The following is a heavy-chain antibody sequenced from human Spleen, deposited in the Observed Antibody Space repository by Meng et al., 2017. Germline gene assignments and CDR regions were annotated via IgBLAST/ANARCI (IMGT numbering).Heavy chain of an antibody. V-gene: IGHV3-7*01. Sequence: GESLKISCAASGFTFSRYWMSWVRQAPGKEPEWVGNIKPDGTEKYYVDSVKGRFTLSRDNAKNSLYLEMNSVRADDTAVYYCAKGGAHDAFDIWGQGTMVTVSS. D-gene: IGHD4-17*01. CDR1: GFTFSRYW. CDR3: AKGGAHDAFDI. CDR2: IKPDGTEK. J-gene: IGHJ3*02.